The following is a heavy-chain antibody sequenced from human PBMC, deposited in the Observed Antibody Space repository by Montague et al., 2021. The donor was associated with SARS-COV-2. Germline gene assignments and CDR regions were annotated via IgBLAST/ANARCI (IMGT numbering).Heavy chain of an antibody. CDR3: VREYTGSSQAS. CDR1: GGSIVTGDYY. CDR2: IFHSGTT. D-gene: IGHD6-6*01. Sequence: SETLSLTCSVSGGSIVTGDYYWAWSRQPPGKGLEWIGSIFHSGTTYYALSLRGRVTISVDTSKNQFSLKLNSVTAADTAFYYCVREYTGSSQASWGQGTLVTVSS. J-gene: IGHJ5*02. V-gene: IGHV4-39*02.